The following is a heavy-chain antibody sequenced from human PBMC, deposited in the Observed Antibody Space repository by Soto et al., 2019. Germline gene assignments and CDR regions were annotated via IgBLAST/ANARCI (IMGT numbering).Heavy chain of an antibody. V-gene: IGHV3-30-3*01. J-gene: IGHJ6*02. D-gene: IGHD3-3*01. CDR1: GFTFSSYA. CDR3: ARAFVLRFLEWLLFHPYYYYGMDV. CDR2: ISYDGSNK. Sequence: GGSLRLSCAASGFTFSSYAMHWVRQAPGKGLEWVAVISYDGSNKYYADSVKGRFTISRDNSKNTLYLQMNSLRAEDTAVYYCARAFVLRFLEWLLFHPYYYYGMDVWGQGTTVTVSS.